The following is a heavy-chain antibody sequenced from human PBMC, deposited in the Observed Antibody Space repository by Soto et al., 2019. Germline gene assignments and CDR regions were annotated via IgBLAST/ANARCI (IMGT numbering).Heavy chain of an antibody. V-gene: IGHV1-3*01. Sequence: ASVKVSCKASGYTFTSYAMHWVRQAPGQRLEWMGWINAGNGNTKYSQKFQGRVTITRDTSASTAYMELSSLRSEDTAVYYCARRPRDDYDFWSGYPRDYGMDVWGQGTTVTVS. D-gene: IGHD3-3*01. CDR3: ARRPRDDYDFWSGYPRDYGMDV. J-gene: IGHJ6*02. CDR1: GYTFTSYA. CDR2: INAGNGNT.